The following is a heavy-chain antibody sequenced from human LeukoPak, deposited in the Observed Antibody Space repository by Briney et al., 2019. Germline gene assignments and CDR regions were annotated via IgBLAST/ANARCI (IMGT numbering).Heavy chain of an antibody. D-gene: IGHD3-16*01. CDR1: GFTFSCYW. J-gene: IGHJ6*02. Sequence: GGSLRLSCAASGFTFSCYWMNWARQATGKGLEWMASLNHNGNVNYYVDSVKGRFTISRDNAKNSLYLQMSNLRAEDTSVYFCARGGGLDVWGQGATVTVSS. CDR3: ARGGGLDV. CDR2: LNHNGNVN. V-gene: IGHV3-7*03.